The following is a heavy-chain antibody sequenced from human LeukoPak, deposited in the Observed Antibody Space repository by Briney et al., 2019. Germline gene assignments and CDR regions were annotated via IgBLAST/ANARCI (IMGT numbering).Heavy chain of an antibody. CDR2: ISIDGGRT. V-gene: IGHV3-23*01. Sequence: GRSLRLSCAASGFTFSSYAMSWVRRAPGKGPEWVSTISIDGGRTYYADCVKGRFTVSRDTSKNTLYLQMNSLRAEDTAVYYCARKGIGSSRYQNMDVWGKGTTVTVSS. CDR1: GFTFSSYA. D-gene: IGHD6-25*01. J-gene: IGHJ6*03. CDR3: ARKGIGSSRYQNMDV.